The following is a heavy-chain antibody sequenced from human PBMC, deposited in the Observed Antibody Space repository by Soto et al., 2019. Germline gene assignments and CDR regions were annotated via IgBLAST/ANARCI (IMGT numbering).Heavy chain of an antibody. Sequence: EVQLVASGGGLVQPGGSLRLSCTASGFSFSAYWMNWVRQAPGKGLEWVANIKQDGSTKNYADSVRGRFTISRDNAKNSLYLQMDSLRAEDTAVYYCAPRDFWGQGTLVTVSS. CDR2: IKQDGSTK. J-gene: IGHJ4*02. CDR1: GFSFSAYW. V-gene: IGHV3-7*05. CDR3: APRDF.